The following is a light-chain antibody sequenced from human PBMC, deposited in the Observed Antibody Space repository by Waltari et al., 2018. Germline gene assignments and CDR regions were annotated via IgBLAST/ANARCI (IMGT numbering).Light chain of an antibody. J-gene: IGKJ4*01. CDR3: QQYNNWPRT. CDR2: GAS. Sequence: EIVMTQSPATLSVSPGERATLSCRASQSVSSNLAWYQQQPGQAPRLLIYGASTRATGIPARFSGSGSGTEFTLTISSLQSEDVAVYYCQQYNNWPRTFGGGTKVEIK. CDR1: QSVSSN. V-gene: IGKV3-15*01.